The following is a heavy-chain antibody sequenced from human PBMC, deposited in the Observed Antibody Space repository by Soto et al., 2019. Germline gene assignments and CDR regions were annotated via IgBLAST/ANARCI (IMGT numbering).Heavy chain of an antibody. Sequence: QVQLQESGPGLVKPSQTLSLTCTVSGGSISSGDYYWSWIRQPPGKGLEWIGYIYYSGSTYYNPSLDRRVTISVDTSKNQCSLKLSSVTAADTAVYYCAGVRGARYFDYWGQGTLVTVSS. CDR3: AGVRGARYFDY. D-gene: IGHD2-15*01. CDR2: IYYSGST. CDR1: GGSISSGDYY. J-gene: IGHJ4*02. V-gene: IGHV4-30-4*01.